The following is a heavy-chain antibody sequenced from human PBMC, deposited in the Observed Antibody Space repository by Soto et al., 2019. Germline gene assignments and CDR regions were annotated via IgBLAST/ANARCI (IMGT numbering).Heavy chain of an antibody. CDR3: VRRHVSATGIDWFDP. CDR1: GYTFTSYG. CDR2: INAANGDT. Sequence: VSCRASGYTFTSYGIHWVRQAPGQRLEWMGWINAANGDTKYSPKFQGRVTITRDTSASTAYMELSSLRSEDTAVYYCVRRHVSATGIDWFDPRGQGTLVTVS. V-gene: IGHV1-3*01. J-gene: IGHJ5*02. D-gene: IGHD6-13*01.